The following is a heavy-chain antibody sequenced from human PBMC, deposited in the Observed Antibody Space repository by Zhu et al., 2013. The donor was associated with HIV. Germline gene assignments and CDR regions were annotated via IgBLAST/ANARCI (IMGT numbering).Heavy chain of an antibody. CDR3: ARGTRLRYIV. D-gene: IGHD5-12*01. Sequence: QVQLQQWGAGLLKPSETLSLTCAVYGASFSGYYWSWIRQPPGKGRGVDWGKYNHSGSTNYNPSLKSRVTISVDTSKNQFSLKLSSVTAADTAVFYCARGTRLRYIVWGQEPWSPSPQ. CDR1: GASFSGYY. V-gene: IGHV4-34*01. J-gene: IGHJ4*01. CDR2: YNHSGST.